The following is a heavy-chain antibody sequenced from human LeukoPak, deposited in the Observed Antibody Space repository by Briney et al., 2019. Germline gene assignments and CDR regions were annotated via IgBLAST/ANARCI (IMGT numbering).Heavy chain of an antibody. CDR3: ARGRPNYDILTGYYNYYYYGMDV. CDR2: MNPNSGNT. J-gene: IGHJ6*02. V-gene: IGHV1-8*01. Sequence: ASVKVSCKAPGYTFTSYDINWERQATGQGLEWMGWMNPNSGNTGYAQKFQGRVTMTRNTSISTAYMELSSLRSEDTAVYYCARGRPNYDILTGYYNYYYYGMDVWGQGTTVTVSS. CDR1: GYTFTSYD. D-gene: IGHD3-9*01.